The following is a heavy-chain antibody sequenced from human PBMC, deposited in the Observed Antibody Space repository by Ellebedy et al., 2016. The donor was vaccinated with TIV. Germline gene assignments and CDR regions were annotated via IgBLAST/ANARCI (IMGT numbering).Heavy chain of an antibody. J-gene: IGHJ4*02. Sequence: GESLKISXAASGFTFRNDWMHWVRQAPGKGLVWVSRMNSDGSSTNYADSVKGRFTISRDNAKNTLYLQMNSLRAEDTAVYYCARDRSMTPDSWGQGSLVTVSS. CDR2: MNSDGSST. CDR1: GFTFRNDW. D-gene: IGHD2/OR15-2a*01. CDR3: ARDRSMTPDS. V-gene: IGHV3-74*01.